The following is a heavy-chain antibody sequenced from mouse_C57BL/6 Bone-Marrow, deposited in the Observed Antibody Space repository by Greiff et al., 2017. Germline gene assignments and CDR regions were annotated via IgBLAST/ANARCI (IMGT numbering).Heavy chain of an antibody. D-gene: IGHD1-1*01. J-gene: IGHJ1*03. CDR3: VRGITTVVYWYCDV. V-gene: IGHV10-1*01. CDR2: IRSKSNNYAT. CDR1: GFSFNTYA. Sequence: EVKLMESGGGLVQPKGSLKLSCAASGFSFNTYAMNWVRQAPGKGLEWVARIRSKSNNYATYYADSVKDRFTISRDDSESMLYLQMNNLKTEDTAMYYCVRGITTVVYWYCDVWGTGTTVTVSS.